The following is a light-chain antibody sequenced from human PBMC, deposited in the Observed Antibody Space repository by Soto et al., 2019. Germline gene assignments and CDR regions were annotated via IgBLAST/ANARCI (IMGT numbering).Light chain of an antibody. Sequence: QSVLTQPPSVSGAPGQRVTISCTGSSSNIGAGYDVHWYQQLPGTAPKLLIYGNSNRPSGVADRFSGSKSGTSASLAITGLHAEDEADYYCQSYDSSLSGYVVFGGGTKVTVL. J-gene: IGLJ2*01. CDR2: GNS. V-gene: IGLV1-40*01. CDR1: SSNIGAGYD. CDR3: QSYDSSLSGYVV.